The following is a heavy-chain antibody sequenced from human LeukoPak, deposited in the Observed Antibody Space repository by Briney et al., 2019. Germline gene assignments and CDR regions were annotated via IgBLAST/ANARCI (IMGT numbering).Heavy chain of an antibody. J-gene: IGHJ4*02. CDR1: GYTFTSYD. Sequence: ASVKVSCKASGYTFTSYDINWVRQATGQGLEWMGWMNPNSGNTGYAQKFQGRVTITADKSTSTAYMELSSLRSEDTAVYYCARERNLGATQGFDYWGQGTLVTVSS. CDR3: ARERNLGATQGFDY. D-gene: IGHD1-26*01. V-gene: IGHV1-8*01. CDR2: MNPNSGNT.